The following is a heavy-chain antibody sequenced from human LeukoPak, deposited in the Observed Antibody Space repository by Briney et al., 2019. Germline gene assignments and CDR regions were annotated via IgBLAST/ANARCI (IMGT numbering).Heavy chain of an antibody. D-gene: IGHD6-13*01. CDR2: ISSSSSYI. V-gene: IGHV3-21*01. Sequence: GGSLRLSCAASEFTFSSYWMHWVRLAPGKGLEWVSSISSSSSYIYYADSVKGRFTISRDNAKNSLYLQMNSLRAEDTAVYYCARDRGSTAGGYWGQGTLVTVSS. J-gene: IGHJ4*02. CDR1: EFTFSSYW. CDR3: ARDRGSTAGGY.